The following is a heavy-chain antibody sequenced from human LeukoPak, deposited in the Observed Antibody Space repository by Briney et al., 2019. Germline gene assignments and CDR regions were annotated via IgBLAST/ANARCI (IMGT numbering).Heavy chain of an antibody. J-gene: IGHJ4*02. Sequence: SVKVSCKASGGTFSSYAISWVRQAPGQGLEWMGGIIPIFGTANYAQKFQGRVTITADESTSTAYMELSSLRSEDTAVYYCARGVLLRSKAMGYWGQGTLVTVSS. CDR1: GGTFSSYA. CDR2: IIPIFGTA. D-gene: IGHD3-10*01. CDR3: ARGVLLRSKAMGY. V-gene: IGHV1-69*13.